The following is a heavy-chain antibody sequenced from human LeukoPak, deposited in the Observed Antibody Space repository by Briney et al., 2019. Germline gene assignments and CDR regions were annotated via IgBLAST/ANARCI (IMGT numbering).Heavy chain of an antibody. Sequence: SETLSLTCTVSGGSISSGGYYWSWIRQPPGKGLEWIGYIYHSGSTYYNPSLKSRVTISVDRSKNQFSLKLSSVTAADTAVYYCARVDLTPRNAFDIWGQGTMVTVSS. J-gene: IGHJ3*02. CDR2: IYHSGST. CDR1: GGSISSGGYY. V-gene: IGHV4-30-2*01. CDR3: ARVDLTPRNAFDI.